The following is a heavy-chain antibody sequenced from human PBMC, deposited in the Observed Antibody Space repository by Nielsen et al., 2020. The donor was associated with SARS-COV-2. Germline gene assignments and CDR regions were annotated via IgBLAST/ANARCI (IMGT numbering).Heavy chain of an antibody. V-gene: IGHV4-4*02. Sequence: SETLSLTCTVSGGSISSHDWWTWVRQSPGKGLEWIGEVSHSGSTNYNPSLKSRVTLSMDKSKNQFSLRLTSVSAADTAVYFCARGDLVVVPSPLLGLGPIFYYFYLDVWGKGTSVTVSS. CDR3: ARGDLVVVPSPLLGLGPIFYYFYLDV. D-gene: IGHD2-2*02. CDR2: VSHSGST. CDR1: GGSISSHDW. J-gene: IGHJ6*03.